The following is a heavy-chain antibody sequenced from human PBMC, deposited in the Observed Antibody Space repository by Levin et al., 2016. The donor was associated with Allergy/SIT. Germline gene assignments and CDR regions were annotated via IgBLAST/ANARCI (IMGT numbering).Heavy chain of an antibody. CDR3: ARTYGHPGLPADFDY. CDR2: ISSSSSTI. J-gene: IGHJ4*02. V-gene: IGHV3-48*01. Sequence: GESLKISCAASGFTFSSYSMNWVRQAPGKGLEWVSYISSSSSTIYYADSVKGRFTISRDNAKNSLYLQMNSLRAEDTAVYYCARTYGHPGLPADFDYWGQGTLVTVSS. D-gene: IGHD3-10*01. CDR1: GFTFSSYS.